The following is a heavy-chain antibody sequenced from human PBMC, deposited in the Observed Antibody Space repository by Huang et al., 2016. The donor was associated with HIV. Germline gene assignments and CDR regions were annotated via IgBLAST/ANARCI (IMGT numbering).Heavy chain of an antibody. V-gene: IGHV1-2*02. J-gene: IGHJ4*02. CDR1: GYTFTADY. Sequence: QVQLVQSGAEVRRPGASVKVSSKASGYTFTADYIHWVRQAPGQGLEWMGWISPNAGGTNYAQKFRGRITMTSDTSINTAYMELGRLKSDDTAVYFCARGWGYYDRSGYLDYWGQGTLVTVSS. CDR2: ISPNAGGT. CDR3: ARGWGYYDRSGYLDY. D-gene: IGHD3-22*01.